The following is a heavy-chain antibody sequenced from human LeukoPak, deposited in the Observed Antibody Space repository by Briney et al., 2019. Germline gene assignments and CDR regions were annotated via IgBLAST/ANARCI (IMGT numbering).Heavy chain of an antibody. V-gene: IGHV3-11*01. Sequence: GGSLRLSCAASGFTFSDYYMSWIRQAPGKGLEWVSYISSSGSTIYYADSVKCRFTISRDNAKNPLYLQMNSLRAEDTAVYYCARAVYGSGSCMDVWGKGTTVTVSS. CDR1: GFTFSDYY. CDR3: ARAVYGSGSCMDV. CDR2: ISSSGSTI. D-gene: IGHD3-10*01. J-gene: IGHJ6*03.